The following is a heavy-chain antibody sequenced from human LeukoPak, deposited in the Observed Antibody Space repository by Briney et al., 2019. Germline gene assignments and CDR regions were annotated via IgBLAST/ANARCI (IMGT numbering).Heavy chain of an antibody. V-gene: IGHV7-4-1*02. D-gene: IGHD1-26*01. Sequence: AASVKVSCKASGYTFTSYAMNWVRQAPGQGLEWMGWINTNTGNPTYAQGFTGRFVFSLDTSVSTAYLQISSLKAEDTAVYYCAREGVQVGATYFDYWGQGTLVTVSS. CDR3: AREGVQVGATYFDY. J-gene: IGHJ4*02. CDR2: INTNTGNP. CDR1: GYTFTSYA.